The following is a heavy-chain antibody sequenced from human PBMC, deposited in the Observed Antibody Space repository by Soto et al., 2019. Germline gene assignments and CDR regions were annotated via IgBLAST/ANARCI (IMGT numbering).Heavy chain of an antibody. Sequence: TLSLTRPFSGDTIGTGDYYWSWIRQPPGKGLEWIGYIHYSGSAFYSPTLKSRVTISLNTPKHRFSLRLGSVTAADTAVYYCASEHGYKRTYWGQGTQVTVS. D-gene: IGHD2-2*02. CDR2: IHYSGSA. CDR1: GDTIGTGDYY. J-gene: IGHJ4*02. CDR3: ASEHGYKRTY. V-gene: IGHV4-30-4*01.